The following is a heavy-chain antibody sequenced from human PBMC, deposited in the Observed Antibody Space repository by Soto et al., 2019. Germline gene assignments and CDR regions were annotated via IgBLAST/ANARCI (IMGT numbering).Heavy chain of an antibody. CDR2: INPSGGST. Sequence: ASVKVSCKASGYTFTSYYMHWVRQAPGQGLEWMGIINPSGGSTSYAQKFQGRVTMTRDTSTSTVYMELSSLRSEDTAVYYCARSFYYDSSGYYQYYFDYWGQGTLVTAPQ. D-gene: IGHD3-22*01. CDR3: ARSFYYDSSGYYQYYFDY. J-gene: IGHJ4*02. V-gene: IGHV1-46*03. CDR1: GYTFTSYY.